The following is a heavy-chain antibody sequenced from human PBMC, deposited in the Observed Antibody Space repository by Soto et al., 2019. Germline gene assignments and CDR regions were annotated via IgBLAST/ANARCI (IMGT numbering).Heavy chain of an antibody. V-gene: IGHV3-30*18. D-gene: IGHD6-19*01. Sequence: GGSQTLSCGASGFNLSDYTRHWGRQAPGKGLEWVAVVSHDGRNTHYADSVKGRFTISRDSSKITVSLEMTSLRAEDTAVYYCAKGGRQWLVTSDFNYWGQGA. CDR3: AKGGRQWLVTSDFNY. CDR2: VSHDGRNT. CDR1: GFNLSDYT. J-gene: IGHJ4*02.